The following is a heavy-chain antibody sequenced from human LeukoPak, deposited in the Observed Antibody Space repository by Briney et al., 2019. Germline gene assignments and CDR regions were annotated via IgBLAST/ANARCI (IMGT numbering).Heavy chain of an antibody. CDR2: ISVYNDNT. Sequence: ASVKVSCKASGYTFTSYGISWVRQAPGQGLEWMGWISVYNDNTNYAQKLQGRVTMTTDTSTSTAYMELRSLRSDDTAVYYCARDVAYCSGGSCSLLDYWGQGTLVTVSS. V-gene: IGHV1-18*01. CDR3: ARDVAYCSGGSCSLLDY. CDR1: GYTFTSYG. J-gene: IGHJ4*02. D-gene: IGHD2-15*01.